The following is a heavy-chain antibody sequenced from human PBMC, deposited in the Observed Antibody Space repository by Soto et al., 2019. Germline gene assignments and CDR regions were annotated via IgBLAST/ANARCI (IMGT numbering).Heavy chain of an antibody. J-gene: IGHJ6*02. V-gene: IGHV3-33*06. CDR3: VKGGTGGMDV. D-gene: IGHD3-9*01. Sequence: PGGSLRLSCAASGFIFSTFGMHWVRQAPGKGLEWVAIIWHDGSNKYYADSVKGRFTISRDNSKNTLFLQMKSLRADDTAIYYCVKGGTGGMDVWGQGTTVTVSS. CDR2: IWHDGSNK. CDR1: GFIFSTFG.